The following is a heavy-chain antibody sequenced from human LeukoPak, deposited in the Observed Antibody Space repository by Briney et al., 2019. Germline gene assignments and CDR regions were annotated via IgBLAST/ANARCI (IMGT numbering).Heavy chain of an antibody. Sequence: PGGSLRLSCAASGFTFRNYWMTWVRQAPGKGLEWVANIRGDGSRNYYLDSVKGRFTISRDNAKNSLYLQMNSLRAEDTAVYYCARDENMRNFDYWGQGTLVTVSS. V-gene: IGHV3-7*01. J-gene: IGHJ4*02. CDR2: IRGDGSRN. CDR1: GFTFRNYW. D-gene: IGHD2/OR15-2a*01. CDR3: ARDENMRNFDY.